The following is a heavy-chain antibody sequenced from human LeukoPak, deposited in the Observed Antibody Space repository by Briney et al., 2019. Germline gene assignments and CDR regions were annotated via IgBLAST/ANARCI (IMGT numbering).Heavy chain of an antibody. D-gene: IGHD1-1*01. J-gene: IGHJ3*02. Sequence: PSETLSLTCTVSGGSISSYYWSWIRQPPGKGLEWIGFIYYSGSTNYSPSLKSRVTISVDTSKNQFSLKLTSVTAADTAVYYCARHGNGAFDIWGQGTMITVSS. CDR2: IYYSGST. CDR3: ARHGNGAFDI. CDR1: GGSISSYY. V-gene: IGHV4-59*08.